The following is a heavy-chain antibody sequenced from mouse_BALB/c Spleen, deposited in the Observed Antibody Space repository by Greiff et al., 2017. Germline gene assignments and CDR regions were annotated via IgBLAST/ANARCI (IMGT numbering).Heavy chain of an antibody. V-gene: IGHV5-4*02. D-gene: IGHD1-1*01. CDR3: ARDRDYGSPYYAMDY. Sequence: EVQVVESGGGLVKPGGSLKLSCAASGFTFSDYYMYWVRQTPEKRLEWVATISDGGSYTYYPDSVKGRFTISRDNAKNNLYLQMSSLKSEDTAMYYCARDRDYGSPYYAMDYWGQGTSVTVSS. J-gene: IGHJ4*01. CDR2: ISDGGSYT. CDR1: GFTFSDYY.